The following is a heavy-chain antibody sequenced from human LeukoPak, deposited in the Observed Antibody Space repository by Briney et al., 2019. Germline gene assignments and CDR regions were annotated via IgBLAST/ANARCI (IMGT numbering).Heavy chain of an antibody. J-gene: IGHJ5*02. V-gene: IGHV4-59*01. Sequence: SETLSLTCTVSGGSISSYYWSWIRQPPGKGLEWIGYIYYSGSTNYNPSLKSRVTISIDTSKNQFSLNLRSVTAADTAVYYCARDQIVVAGNWFDPWGQGTLVTVSS. CDR3: ARDQIVVAGNWFDP. CDR1: GGSISSYY. CDR2: IYYSGST. D-gene: IGHD3-22*01.